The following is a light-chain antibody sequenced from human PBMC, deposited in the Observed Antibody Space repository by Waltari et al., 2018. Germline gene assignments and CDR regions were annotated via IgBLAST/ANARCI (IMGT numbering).Light chain of an antibody. V-gene: IGLV2-14*03. CDR1: SSDVGAYNY. Sequence: QSALTQPASVSGSPGQSITISCTGTSSDVGAYNYVSWYQHYPGNAPKLMIHDVSDRTSGVSHRFSGSKSGNTASLTISGLQTEDEADYYCSSYSSINTLVFGGGTKLTVL. CDR3: SSYSSINTLV. J-gene: IGLJ2*01. CDR2: DVS.